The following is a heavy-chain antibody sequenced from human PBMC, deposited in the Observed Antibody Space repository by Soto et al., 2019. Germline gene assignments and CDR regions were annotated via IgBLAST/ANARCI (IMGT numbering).Heavy chain of an antibody. CDR2: IKPDGSEK. Sequence: EVPLVESGGVLVQPGGSLRLSCAASGFTFSTYWMSWVRQAPGKGLEWVANIKPDGSEKYYVESVKGRFTLSRDNTNSSLCLQMHSLRGEAAAVYYCARDSKEGYSRAQRSLDLWGRGTLVTVSS. V-gene: IGHV3-7*01. D-gene: IGHD6-19*01. CDR3: ARDSKEGYSRAQRSLDL. J-gene: IGHJ2*01. CDR1: GFTFSTYW.